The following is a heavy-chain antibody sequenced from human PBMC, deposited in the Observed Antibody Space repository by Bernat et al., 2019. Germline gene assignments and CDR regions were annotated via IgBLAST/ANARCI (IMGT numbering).Heavy chain of an antibody. D-gene: IGHD3-16*02. CDR3: ARAGGYYDYIWGSYRVNDAFDI. V-gene: IGHV3-53*05. CDR2: IYSGGRT. J-gene: IGHJ3*02. CDR1: GFTVSSNY. Sequence: EVQLVETGGGLIQPGGSLRLSCAASGFTVSSNYMSWVRQAPGKGLEWVSVIYSGGRTYYAASVRARCTIYRDNSKNTLYLKMNSRRAEDTAVYYCARAGGYYDYIWGSYRVNDAFDIWGQGTMVTVSS.